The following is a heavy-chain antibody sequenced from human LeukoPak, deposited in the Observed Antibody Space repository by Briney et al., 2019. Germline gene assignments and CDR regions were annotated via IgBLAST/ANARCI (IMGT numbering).Heavy chain of an antibody. Sequence: ASVKVSCMASGYTVINYGISWVRQAPGQGLEWMGWINPNSGGTNYAQKFQGRVTMTRDTSISTAYMELSRLRSDDTAVYYCARGYSGEEDWFDPWGQGTLVTVSS. D-gene: IGHD5-12*01. J-gene: IGHJ5*02. CDR1: GYTVINYG. V-gene: IGHV1-2*02. CDR2: INPNSGGT. CDR3: ARGYSGEEDWFDP.